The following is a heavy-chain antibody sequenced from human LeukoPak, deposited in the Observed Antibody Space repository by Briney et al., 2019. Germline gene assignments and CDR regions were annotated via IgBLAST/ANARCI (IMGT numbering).Heavy chain of an antibody. CDR3: ARDYLVGCTDTICYPIDY. J-gene: IGHJ4*02. D-gene: IGHD2-8*02. Sequence: GGSLRLSCAASGFTFGNHAMHWVRQAPGMGLEWVAVISYEGSNKYNADSVKGGFTISRDNSKNMLYLQMNSLRAEDTAVHYCARDYLVGCTDTICYPIDYWGQGTLVTVSS. V-gene: IGHV3-30*04. CDR2: ISYEGSNK. CDR1: GFTFGNHA.